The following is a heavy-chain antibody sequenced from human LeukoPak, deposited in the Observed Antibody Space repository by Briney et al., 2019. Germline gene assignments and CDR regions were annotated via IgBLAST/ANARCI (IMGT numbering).Heavy chain of an antibody. CDR3: AKVSEIGSRFDP. CDR1: GFTFSSYA. D-gene: IGHD3-10*01. CDR2: ISVSGGST. Sequence: GGSLRLSCAASGFTFSSYAMSWVRQAPGKGLEWVSAISVSGGSTYYADSVKGRFTISRDNSKNTLYLQMNSLRAEDTAVYYCAKVSEIGSRFDPWGQGTLVTVSS. V-gene: IGHV3-23*01. J-gene: IGHJ5*02.